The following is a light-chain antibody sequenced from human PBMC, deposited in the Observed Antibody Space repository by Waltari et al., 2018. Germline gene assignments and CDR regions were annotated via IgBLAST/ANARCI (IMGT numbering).Light chain of an antibody. Sequence: DIQLTQSPYSVPASVGDRVTITCRASQDISSWLAWYQQQPGKAPKLLIYAASSLQSGVPSRFSGSGSGTDFTLTISSLQPEDFATYYCQQANSFPLLTFGGGTKVELK. CDR3: QQANSFPLLT. J-gene: IGKJ4*01. V-gene: IGKV1D-12*01. CDR1: QDISSW. CDR2: AAS.